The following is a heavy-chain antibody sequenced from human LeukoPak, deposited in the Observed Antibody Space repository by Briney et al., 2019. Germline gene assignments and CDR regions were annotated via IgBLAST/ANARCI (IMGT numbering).Heavy chain of an antibody. Sequence: NPSETLSLTCTVSGGSISSGSYYWSWIRQPAGKGLEWIGRIYTSGSTNYNPSLKSRVTISVDTSKNQFSLKLSSVTAADTAVYYCARCGGDCYGEGYFDYWGQGTLVTVSS. CDR1: GGSISSGSYY. J-gene: IGHJ4*02. CDR2: IYTSGST. CDR3: ARCGGDCYGEGYFDY. V-gene: IGHV4-61*02. D-gene: IGHD2-21*02.